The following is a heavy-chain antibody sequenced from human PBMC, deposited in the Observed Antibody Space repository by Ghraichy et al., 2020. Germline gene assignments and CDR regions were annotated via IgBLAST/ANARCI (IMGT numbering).Heavy chain of an antibody. D-gene: IGHD2-8*01. J-gene: IGHJ6*03. CDR1: GGTFSSYA. Sequence: SVKVSCKASGGTFSSYAISWVRQAPGQGLEWMGGIIPIFGTANYAQKFQGRVTITADESTSTAYMELSSLRSEDTAVYYCAMGGLYCTNGVCYAVTDYYYMDVWGKGTTVTVSS. CDR3: AMGGLYCTNGVCYAVTDYYYMDV. CDR2: IIPIFGTA. V-gene: IGHV1-69*13.